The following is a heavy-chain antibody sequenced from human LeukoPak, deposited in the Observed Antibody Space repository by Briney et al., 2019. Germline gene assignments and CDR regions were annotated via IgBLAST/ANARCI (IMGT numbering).Heavy chain of an antibody. Sequence: GGSLRLSCAASGFTFSTYSIDWVRQAPGKGLEWISYISSSSSTIDFADSVKGRFTISRDNARNSVYLQMNSLRAEDTAVYYCARVHTSSYAADLWGQGTLVTVSS. CDR1: GFTFSTYS. CDR3: ARVHTSSYAADL. V-gene: IGHV3-48*04. CDR2: ISSSSSTI. J-gene: IGHJ5*02. D-gene: IGHD3-22*01.